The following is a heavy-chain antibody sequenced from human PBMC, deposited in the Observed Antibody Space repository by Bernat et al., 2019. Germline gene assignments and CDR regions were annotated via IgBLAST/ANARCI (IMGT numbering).Heavy chain of an antibody. CDR1: GVSISSSGYC. Sequence: QLQLQESGPGLVKPSSTLSLTCTVSGVSISSSGYCWGWIGQPPGKGREWIGSIYYSGTTYYNPSLNRRVTISVDTSKNQFSLKMSSVTAADTAVYYCARPHRGLYSGDCPPGAFDIWGQGTLVTVSS. D-gene: IGHD2-21*02. CDR3: ARPHRGLYSGDCPPGAFDI. V-gene: IGHV4-39*01. J-gene: IGHJ3*02. CDR2: IYYSGTT.